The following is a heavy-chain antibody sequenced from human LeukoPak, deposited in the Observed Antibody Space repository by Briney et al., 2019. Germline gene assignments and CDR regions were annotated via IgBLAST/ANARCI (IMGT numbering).Heavy chain of an antibody. D-gene: IGHD3-22*01. V-gene: IGHV3-23*01. CDR2: ISGSGGST. Sequence: GGSLRLSCAASGFTFSSYAMSWVRQAPGKGLEWVSAISGSGGSTYYADSVKGRFTISRDNSKNTLYLQMNSLRAEDTAVYYCAKDLDYYDSSGSSYYFDYWGQGTLVTVSS. CDR3: AKDLDYYDSSGSSYYFDY. CDR1: GFTFSSYA. J-gene: IGHJ4*02.